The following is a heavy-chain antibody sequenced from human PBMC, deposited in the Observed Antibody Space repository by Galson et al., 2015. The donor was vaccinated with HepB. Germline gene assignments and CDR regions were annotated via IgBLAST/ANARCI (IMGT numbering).Heavy chain of an antibody. CDR2: FDPEDGET. D-gene: IGHD3-16*02. Sequence: SVKVSCKVSGYTLTELSMHWVRQAPGKGLEWMGGFDPEDGETIYAQKFQGRVTMTEDTSTDTAYMELSSLRSEDTAVYYCATEGEITFGGVIVGIGLGYWGQGTLVTVSS. CDR3: ATEGEITFGGVIVGIGLGY. J-gene: IGHJ4*02. V-gene: IGHV1-24*01. CDR1: GYTLTELS.